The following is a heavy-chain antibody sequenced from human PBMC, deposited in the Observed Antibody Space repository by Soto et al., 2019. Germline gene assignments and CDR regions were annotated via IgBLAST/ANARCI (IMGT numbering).Heavy chain of an antibody. CDR2: IHTANGDT. Sequence: QIQLVQSGAEMKKPGASVKVSCKASGYTFTNYAMHWVRQAPGQRLEWRGRIHTANGDTIYAQNFQGRVTITRDTSASTVYLELSSLRFEDTAVYYCGRGQATFDPWGQGTLVTVSS. CDR3: GRGQATFDP. J-gene: IGHJ5*02. V-gene: IGHV1-3*04. CDR1: GYTFTNYA.